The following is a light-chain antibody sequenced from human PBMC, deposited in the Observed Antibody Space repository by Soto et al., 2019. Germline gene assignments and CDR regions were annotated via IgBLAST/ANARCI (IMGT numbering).Light chain of an antibody. V-gene: IGLV6-57*04. Sequence: NFMLTQPHSVSESPGKTVTISCTRSSGGIASNYVQWYQQRPGSAPTTVIYADNQRPSGVPDRFSGSIDSSSNSASLTISGLKTEDEADYYCQSYDSSNVVFGGGTQLTVL. CDR1: SGGIASNY. CDR3: QSYDSSNVV. CDR2: ADN. J-gene: IGLJ2*01.